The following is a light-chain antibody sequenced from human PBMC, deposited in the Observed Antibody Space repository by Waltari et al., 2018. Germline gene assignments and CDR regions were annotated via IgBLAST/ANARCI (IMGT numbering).Light chain of an antibody. CDR2: AAS. J-gene: IGKJ5*01. CDR3: QQSYS. CDR1: QSSSYY. Sequence: DIQMTQSPSSLSASVGDRVTITCRASQSSSYYLNWYQQKPGNAPKLLIYAASTLQSGVPSRFSGSGSGTDFALTISSLQPEDFATYYCQQSYSFGQGTRLEIK. V-gene: IGKV1-39*01.